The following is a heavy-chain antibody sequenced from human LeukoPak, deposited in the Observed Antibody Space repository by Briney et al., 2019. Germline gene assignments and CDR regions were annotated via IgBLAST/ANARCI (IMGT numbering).Heavy chain of an antibody. D-gene: IGHD4-17*01. Sequence: PETLSLTCAVYGGSFSGYYWSWIRQPPGKGLEWIGEINHSGSTNYNPSLKSRVTISVDTSKNQFSLKLSSVTAADTAVYYCATRRTFNGDYYFDYWGQGTLVTVSS. CDR2: INHSGST. V-gene: IGHV4-34*01. J-gene: IGHJ4*02. CDR1: GGSFSGYY. CDR3: ATRRTFNGDYYFDY.